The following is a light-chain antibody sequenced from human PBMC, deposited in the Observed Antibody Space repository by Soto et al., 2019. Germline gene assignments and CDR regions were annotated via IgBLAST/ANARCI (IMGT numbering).Light chain of an antibody. CDR2: SVS. J-gene: IGLJ2*01. CDR3: SSYTSSSTLV. Sequence: QSALTQPASVSGCPGQSITISCTGTSSDVGGYNYVSWYQQHPGKAPKLMIYSVSNRPSGVSNRFSGSKSGNTASLTISGLQAEDEADYYCSSYTSSSTLVFGGGTKLTVL. V-gene: IGLV2-14*03. CDR1: SSDVGGYNY.